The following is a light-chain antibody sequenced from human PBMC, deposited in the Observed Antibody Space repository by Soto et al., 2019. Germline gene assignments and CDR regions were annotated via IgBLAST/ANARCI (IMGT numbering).Light chain of an antibody. J-gene: IGLJ2*01. CDR1: SSDDGGYNY. Sequence: QSALTQPPSAAGSPGQSVTISCTGTSSDDGGYNYVSWYQQNPGKAPKVMIYEVSKRPPGVPDRFSGCNSGNLASLTVSGLQAEDEGGYYCSSYGGRPDLLFGGGTPLTVL. CDR3: SSYGGRPDLL. CDR2: EVS. V-gene: IGLV2-8*01.